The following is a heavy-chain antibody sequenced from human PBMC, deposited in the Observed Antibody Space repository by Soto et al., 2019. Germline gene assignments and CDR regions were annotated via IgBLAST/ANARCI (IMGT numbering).Heavy chain of an antibody. V-gene: IGHV1-2*02. CDR3: ARDKKAATRPYYYGMDV. CDR2: INPNSGGT. D-gene: IGHD2-15*01. Sequence: XSGKVTGARSGYTFTGYYMHWVRQAPGQGLEWMGWINPNSGGTNYAQKFQGRVTMTRDTSISTAYMELSRLRSDDTAGYYCARDKKAATRPYYYGMDVWGQGTTVTVSS. J-gene: IGHJ6*02. CDR1: GYTFTGYY.